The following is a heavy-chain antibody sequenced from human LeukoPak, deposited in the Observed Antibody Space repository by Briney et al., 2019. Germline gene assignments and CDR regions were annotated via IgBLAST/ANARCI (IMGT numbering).Heavy chain of an antibody. Sequence: SVKVSCKASGGTFSSYAISWVRQAPGQGLEWMGGIIPIFGTANYAQKFQGRVTMTRDMSTSTVYMELSSLRSEDTAMYYCARGTHTKYYYDSSAFDYWGQGTLVTVSS. J-gene: IGHJ4*02. CDR2: IIPIFGTA. D-gene: IGHD3-22*01. V-gene: IGHV1-69*05. CDR1: GGTFSSYA. CDR3: ARGTHTKYYYDSSAFDY.